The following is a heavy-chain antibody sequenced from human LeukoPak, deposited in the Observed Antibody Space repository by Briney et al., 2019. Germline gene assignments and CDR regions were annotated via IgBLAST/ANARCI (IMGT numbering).Heavy chain of an antibody. J-gene: IGHJ4*02. CDR3: ARARPKTSYIAAAGLDY. D-gene: IGHD6-13*01. CDR1: GGSISSGGYY. Sequence: SETLSLTCTVSGGSISSGGYYWSWIRQPPGKGLEWIGYIYHSGSTYYNPSLKSRVTISVDRSKNQFSLKLSSVTAADTAVYYCARARPKTSYIAAAGLDYWGQGTLVTVSS. V-gene: IGHV4-30-2*01. CDR2: IYHSGST.